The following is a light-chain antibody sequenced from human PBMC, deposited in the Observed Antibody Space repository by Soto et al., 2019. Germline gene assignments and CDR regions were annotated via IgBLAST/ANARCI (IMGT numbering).Light chain of an antibody. Sequence: EVVLTQSPATLSLSPGERATLSFRASHNVRTFLDWYQQKPGQAPRLLIYGASNRATGVPDRFSCRGSGPDFTLTISSLAPEDFAVYYCQQHSHWPPWTFGQGTKVE. J-gene: IGKJ1*01. CDR1: HNVRTF. V-gene: IGKV3-11*01. CDR2: GAS. CDR3: QQHSHWPPWT.